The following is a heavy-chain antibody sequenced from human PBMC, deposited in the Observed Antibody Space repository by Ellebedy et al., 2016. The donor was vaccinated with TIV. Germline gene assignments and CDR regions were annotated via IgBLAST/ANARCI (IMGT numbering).Heavy chain of an antibody. D-gene: IGHD6-19*01. Sequence: GESLKISCVASGFTFSSYSMNWVRQAPGKGREWISYISSSSSSIYYTDSVKGRFTMSRDNAKNSLFLQMNSLRVEDTAVYFCARDTVPGLNHYYGMDVWGQGTTVAVSS. CDR1: GFTFSSYS. CDR2: ISSSSSSI. J-gene: IGHJ6*02. V-gene: IGHV3-48*04. CDR3: ARDTVPGLNHYYGMDV.